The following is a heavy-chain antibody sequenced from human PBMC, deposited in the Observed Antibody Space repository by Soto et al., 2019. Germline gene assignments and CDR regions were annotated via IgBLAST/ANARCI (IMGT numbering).Heavy chain of an antibody. Sequence: QVQLQQWGAGLLKPSETLSHTCVVSGGSLSDYFWSWIRQPPGMALEWIGEINHLGSINYNPSLKSRVTMSVDTSKNQFSLTLNSVTAADTATYYCARGGISHWAYFYYMDVWDRGTTVTVSS. J-gene: IGHJ6*03. V-gene: IGHV4-34*01. CDR2: INHLGSI. D-gene: IGHD2-21*01. CDR3: ARGGISHWAYFYYMDV. CDR1: GGSLSDYF.